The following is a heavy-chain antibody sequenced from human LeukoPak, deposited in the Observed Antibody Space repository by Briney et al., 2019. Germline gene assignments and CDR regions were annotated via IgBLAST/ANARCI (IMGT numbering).Heavy chain of an antibody. D-gene: IGHD3-22*01. Sequence: QSGGSLRLSCAASGFTFSSYAMSWVRQAPGKGLEWVSAISGSGGSTYYADSVKGRFTISRDNSKNTLYLQMNSLRAEDTAVYYCAKDPVWYYDSSGYLDYWGQGTLVTVSS. CDR3: AKDPVWYYDSSGYLDY. J-gene: IGHJ4*02. CDR1: GFTFSSYA. V-gene: IGHV3-23*01. CDR2: ISGSGGST.